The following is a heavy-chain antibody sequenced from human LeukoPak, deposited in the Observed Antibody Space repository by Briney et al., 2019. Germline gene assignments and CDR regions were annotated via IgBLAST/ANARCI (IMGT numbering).Heavy chain of an antibody. V-gene: IGHV3-53*01. J-gene: IGHJ4*02. D-gene: IGHD5-24*01. Sequence: GGSLRLSCAASGLTVTSNYMNWVRQAPGKGLEWVSVIYSGGSTYYTDSVKGRFTISRDNSKNTLYLQMNSLRAEDTAVYYCARSLDDGWVEYWGQGTLVTVSS. CDR2: IYSGGST. CDR1: GLTVTSNY. CDR3: ARSLDDGWVEY.